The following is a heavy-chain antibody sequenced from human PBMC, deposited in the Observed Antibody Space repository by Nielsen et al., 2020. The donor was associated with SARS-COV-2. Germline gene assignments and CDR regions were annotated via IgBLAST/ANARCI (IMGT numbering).Heavy chain of an antibody. CDR2: ISYDGSNK. V-gene: IGHV3-30*18. Sequence: GGSLRLSCAASGFTFSSYGMHWVRQAPGKGLEWVAVISYDGSNKYYADSVKGRFTISRDNSKNTLYLQMNSLRAEDTAVYYCAKDSATGYYDSSGHNWFDPWGQGTLVTVS. CDR3: AKDSATGYYDSSGHNWFDP. D-gene: IGHD3-22*01. J-gene: IGHJ5*02. CDR1: GFTFSSYG.